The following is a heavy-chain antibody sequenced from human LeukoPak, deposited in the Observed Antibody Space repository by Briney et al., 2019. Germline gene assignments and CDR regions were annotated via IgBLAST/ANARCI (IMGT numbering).Heavy chain of an antibody. Sequence: GASVKVSCKASGYTFTSYGISWVRQAPGQGREWMGWISAYNGNTNYAQKLQGRGTMTTDTSTSTAYMELRSLRSDDTAVYYCARGACSSTSCYNWFDPWGQGTLVTVSS. CDR3: ARGACSSTSCYNWFDP. J-gene: IGHJ5*02. V-gene: IGHV1-18*01. D-gene: IGHD2-2*01. CDR1: GYTFTSYG. CDR2: ISAYNGNT.